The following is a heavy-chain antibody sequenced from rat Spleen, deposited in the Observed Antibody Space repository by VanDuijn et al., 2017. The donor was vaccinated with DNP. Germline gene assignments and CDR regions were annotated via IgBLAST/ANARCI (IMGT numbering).Heavy chain of an antibody. D-gene: IGHD1-1*01. Sequence: EVQLVESGGGLVQPGRSLKLSCAASGFTFSDYSMAWVRQAPKKGLEWVATIIYDGSRTYYRDSVKGRFTISRDNAKNTQYLQMDSLRSEDTATYYCVREDYYSGDWYFDFWGPGTMVTVSS. CDR1: GFTFSDYS. CDR2: IIYDGSRT. V-gene: IGHV5S10*01. CDR3: VREDYYSGDWYFDF. J-gene: IGHJ1*01.